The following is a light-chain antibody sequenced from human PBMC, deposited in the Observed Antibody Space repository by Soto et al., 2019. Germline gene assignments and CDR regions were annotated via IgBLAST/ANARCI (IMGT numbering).Light chain of an antibody. CDR2: AAS. Sequence: DIQLTQSPSFLSASVGDRVTITCRTSQDISTYLAWYQQKPGKAPKLLISAASTLQSGVPSTFSGSGSGTEFTLTITSLQPEDFATYYCQRLNTYPFTFGPGTTVDPK. V-gene: IGKV1-9*01. CDR1: QDISTY. J-gene: IGKJ3*01. CDR3: QRLNTYPFT.